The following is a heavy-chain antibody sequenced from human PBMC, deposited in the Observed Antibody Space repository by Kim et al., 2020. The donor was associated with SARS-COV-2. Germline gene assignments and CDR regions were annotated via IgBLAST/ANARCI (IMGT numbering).Heavy chain of an antibody. Sequence: SVKVSCKASGGTFSSYAISWVRQAPGQGLEWMGGIIPIFGTANYAQKFQGRVTITADESTSTAYMELSSLRSEDTAVYYCARHRMVRGVTTTGGMDVWGQGTTVTVSS. J-gene: IGHJ6*02. CDR2: IIPIFGTA. D-gene: IGHD3-10*01. CDR3: ARHRMVRGVTTTGGMDV. CDR1: GGTFSSYA. V-gene: IGHV1-69*13.